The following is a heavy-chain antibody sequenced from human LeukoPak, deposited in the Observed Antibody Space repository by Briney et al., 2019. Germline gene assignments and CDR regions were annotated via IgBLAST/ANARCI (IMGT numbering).Heavy chain of an antibody. V-gene: IGHV4-59*08. Sequence: SETLSLTCTVSGGSISSYYWSWIRQPPGKGLEWIGYIYYSGSTNYNPSLKSRVTISVDTSKNQFSLKLSSVTAAATAVYYCARIRSSGWYSEWFDPWGQGTLVTVSS. CDR2: IYYSGST. D-gene: IGHD6-19*01. J-gene: IGHJ5*02. CDR1: GGSISSYY. CDR3: ARIRSSGWYSEWFDP.